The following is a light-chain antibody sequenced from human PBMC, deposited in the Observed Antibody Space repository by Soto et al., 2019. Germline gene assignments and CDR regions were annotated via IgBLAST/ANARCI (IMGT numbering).Light chain of an antibody. J-gene: IGKJ1*01. Sequence: EIVLTQSPGTLSLSPGDRATLSCRASQSVSSSYLAWYQQKPGQAPGLLIYGASSRATGIPTRFSGSGSGTDFTLTISSLQPEDFATYYCQQSYSTPGTFGQGTKVDI. CDR2: GAS. CDR3: QQSYSTPGT. CDR1: QSVSSSY. V-gene: IGKV3-20*01.